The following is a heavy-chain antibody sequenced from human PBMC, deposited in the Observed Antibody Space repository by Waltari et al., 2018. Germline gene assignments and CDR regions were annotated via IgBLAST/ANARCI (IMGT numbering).Heavy chain of an antibody. V-gene: IGHV4-4*02. J-gene: IGHJ6*02. CDR3: SRDFGDYGGNFIHYGMDV. Sequence: VQLQESGPGLVKPSGTLSLTCTVSGVSIRRSNWWSWVRQPPGKGLEWIGEIYHSGTTNYNPSLNSRVTISVDKSKNQFSLKLRSVTAADTAVYYCSRDFGDYGGNFIHYGMDVWGQGTTVTVSS. D-gene: IGHD4-17*01. CDR2: IYHSGTT. CDR1: GVSIRRSNW.